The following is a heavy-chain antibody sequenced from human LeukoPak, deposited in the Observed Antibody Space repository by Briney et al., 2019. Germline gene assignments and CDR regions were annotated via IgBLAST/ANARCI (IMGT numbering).Heavy chain of an antibody. D-gene: IGHD3-22*01. CDR1: GFTFTSYE. J-gene: IGHJ4*02. CDR2: ISSCSSTI. Sequence: GGSLKLSCAASGFTFTSYEMNWVRRAPGQGLEWVSCISSCSSTIYYADSVQGRFTISRDTAKNSLYMQMNSLRSEDTAVYYCAIYYYYDSSFYPSFDYWGQGTLVTVSS. CDR3: AIYYYYDSSFYPSFDY. V-gene: IGHV3-48*03.